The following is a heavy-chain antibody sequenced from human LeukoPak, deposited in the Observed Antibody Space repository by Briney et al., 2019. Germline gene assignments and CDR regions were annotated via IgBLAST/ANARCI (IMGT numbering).Heavy chain of an antibody. CDR3: ARAPPSAPFDY. Sequence: SETLSLTCTVSSGSISSYYWGWIRQPPGKGLGWIADIYYSGSTNYNPSLKSRVTISVDTSKNQFSLRLSSVTAADTAMYYCARAPPSAPFDYWGRGILVTVSS. CDR2: IYYSGST. V-gene: IGHV4-59*01. D-gene: IGHD3-10*01. CDR1: SGSISSYY. J-gene: IGHJ4*02.